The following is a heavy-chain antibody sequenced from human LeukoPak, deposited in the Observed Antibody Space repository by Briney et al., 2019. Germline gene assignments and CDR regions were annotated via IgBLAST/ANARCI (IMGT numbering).Heavy chain of an antibody. J-gene: IGHJ4*02. D-gene: IGHD3-22*01. V-gene: IGHV1-2*02. CDR3: ARLGGYYVLFDY. Sequence: ASVKVSCKASGYTFTDYYMHWVRQAPGQGLEWMGWINPNSGGTNHAQKFQGRVTMTRDTSISTAYMELSRLRSDDTAVYYCARLGGYYVLFDYWGQGTLVTVSS. CDR1: GYTFTDYY. CDR2: INPNSGGT.